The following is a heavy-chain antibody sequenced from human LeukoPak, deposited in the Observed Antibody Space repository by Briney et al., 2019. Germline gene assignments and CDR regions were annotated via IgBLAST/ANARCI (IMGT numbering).Heavy chain of an antibody. CDR2: ISSNGGST. CDR3: ARGCSSTSCPPDY. J-gene: IGHJ4*02. V-gene: IGHV3-64*01. D-gene: IGHD2-2*01. Sequence: GGSLRLSCAASGFTFSSYAMSWVRQAPGKGLEYVSAISSNGGSTYYANSVKGRFTISRDNSKNTLYLQMGSLRAEDMAVYYCARGCSSTSCPPDYWGQGTLVTVSS. CDR1: GFTFSSYA.